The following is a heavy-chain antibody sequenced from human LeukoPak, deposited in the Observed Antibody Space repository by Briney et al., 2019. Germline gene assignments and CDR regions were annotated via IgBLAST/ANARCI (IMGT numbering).Heavy chain of an antibody. J-gene: IGHJ5*02. V-gene: IGHV3-74*01. CDR2: INSDGSST. CDR3: ARDGGYYHNWFDP. D-gene: IGHD2-15*01. Sequence: GTSLRLSCAASGFTFSSYWMHWVRQAPGKGLVWVSRINSDGSSTSYADSVKGRFTISRDNAKNTLYLQMNSLRAEDTAVYYCARDGGYYHNWFDPWGQGTLVTVSS. CDR1: GFTFSSYW.